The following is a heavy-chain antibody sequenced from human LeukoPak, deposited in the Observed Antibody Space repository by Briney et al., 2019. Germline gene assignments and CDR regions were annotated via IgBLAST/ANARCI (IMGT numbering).Heavy chain of an antibody. J-gene: IGHJ4*02. CDR2: ISYDGSNK. D-gene: IGHD5-12*01. V-gene: IGHV3-30-3*02. Sequence: GSLRLSCAASGFTFSSYAMHWVRQAPGKGLEWVAVISYDGSNKYYADSVKGRFTISRDNSKNTLYLQMNSLRAEDTAVYYCATRGSGYDTADYWGQGTLVTVSS. CDR3: ATRGSGYDTADY. CDR1: GFTFSSYA.